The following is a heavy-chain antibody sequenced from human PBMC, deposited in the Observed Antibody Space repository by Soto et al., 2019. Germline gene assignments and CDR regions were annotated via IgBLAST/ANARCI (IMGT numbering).Heavy chain of an antibody. Sequence: PSQTLSLTCSLSAPSITSPTSFWAWILQPPGKGLEWFASIYYRGKTHYNPSLKRRTTRSVDRARNQFSLEVSSVTAADTAVYYCGINLPRTCRFDYWGQGTVVTVSS. CDR1: APSITSPTSF. CDR2: IYYRGKT. J-gene: IGHJ4*02. V-gene: IGHV4-39*01. CDR3: GINLPRTCRFDY.